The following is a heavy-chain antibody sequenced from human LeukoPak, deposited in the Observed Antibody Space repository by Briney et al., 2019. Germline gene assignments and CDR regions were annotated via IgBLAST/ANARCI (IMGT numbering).Heavy chain of an antibody. J-gene: IGHJ6*03. V-gene: IGHV1-2*02. CDR3: ARGAPTTVTSNYYYYYMDV. CDR1: GYTFTGYY. CDR2: INPNSGGT. D-gene: IGHD4-17*01. Sequence: GASVKVSCKASGYTFTGYYMHWVRQAPGQGLEWMGWINPNSGGTNYAQKFQGRVTMTRDTSISTAYMELSRLRSDDTAVYYCARGAPTTVTSNYYYYYMDVWGKGTTVTISS.